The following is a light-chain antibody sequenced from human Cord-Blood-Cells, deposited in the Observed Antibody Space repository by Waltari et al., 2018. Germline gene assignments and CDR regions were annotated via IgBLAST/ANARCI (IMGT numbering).Light chain of an antibody. J-gene: IGLJ3*02. CDR3: NSRDSSANHLWV. V-gene: IGLV3-19*01. CDR1: SLRSYY. Sequence: SSQLTQDPAVSVALGQKVRITCQGDSLRSYYASWYQQKPGQAPVLFIYGKNNRPSGVPDRFAGSGSGNTAALTITGAETEVEADYSCNSRDSSANHLWVFGGGTKLTVL. CDR2: GKN.